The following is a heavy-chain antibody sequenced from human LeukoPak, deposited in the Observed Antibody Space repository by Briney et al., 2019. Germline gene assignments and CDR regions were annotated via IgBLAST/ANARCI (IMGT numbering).Heavy chain of an antibody. CDR1: GFTFSSYD. Sequence: PGGSLRFSCAASGFTFSSYDMHWVRQATGKGLEWVSAIGTAGDPYYPGSVKGRFTISRENAKNSLYLQMNSLRAGDTAVYYCARSSGSSPDDAFDIWGQGTMVTVSS. CDR2: IGTAGDP. J-gene: IGHJ3*02. D-gene: IGHD3-10*01. V-gene: IGHV3-13*05. CDR3: ARSSGSSPDDAFDI.